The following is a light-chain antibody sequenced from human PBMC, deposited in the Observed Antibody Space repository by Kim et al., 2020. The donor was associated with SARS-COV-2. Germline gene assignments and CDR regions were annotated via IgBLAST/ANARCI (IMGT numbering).Light chain of an antibody. J-gene: IGLJ2*01. CDR2: TNN. Sequence: QSVLTQPPSASGTPGQRVTISCSGSSSNIGSNPVNWYQQFPGTAPKLLIYTNNQWPSSVPDRFSGSKSGTSASLAISGLQYEDEADYYCPAWDDSLNGVVFGGGTQLTVL. CDR3: PAWDDSLNGVV. CDR1: SSNIGSNP. V-gene: IGLV1-44*01.